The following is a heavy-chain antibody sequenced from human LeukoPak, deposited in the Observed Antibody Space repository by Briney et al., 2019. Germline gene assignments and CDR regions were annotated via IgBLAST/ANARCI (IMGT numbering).Heavy chain of an antibody. Sequence: SETLSLTCTVSGDSISSGDYYWSWIRQPPGKGLEWIGYIYYTGSTYYNPSLKSRVTISVDTSKNQFSLKLNSVTAADTAVYYCASLTTRFDPWGQGTLVTVSS. D-gene: IGHD4-17*01. CDR2: IYYTGST. V-gene: IGHV4-30-4*01. CDR1: GDSISSGDYY. CDR3: ASLTTRFDP. J-gene: IGHJ5*02.